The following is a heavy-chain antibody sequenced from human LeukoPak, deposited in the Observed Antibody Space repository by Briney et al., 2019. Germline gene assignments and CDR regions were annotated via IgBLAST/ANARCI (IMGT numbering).Heavy chain of an antibody. V-gene: IGHV3-23*01. CDR2: TSGSGGST. D-gene: IGHD3-3*01. Sequence: GGSLRLSCAASGFTFSSYAMSWVRQAPGKGLEWVSATSGSGGSTYYADSVKGRFTISRDNSKNTLYLQMNSLRAEDTAVYYCAKDRRVEWVNWFDPWGQGTLVTVSS. CDR3: AKDRRVEWVNWFDP. J-gene: IGHJ5*02. CDR1: GFTFSSYA.